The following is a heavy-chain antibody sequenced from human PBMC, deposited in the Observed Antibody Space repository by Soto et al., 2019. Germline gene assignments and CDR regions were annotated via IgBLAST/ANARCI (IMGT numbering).Heavy chain of an antibody. CDR3: AKYNNSGSHAFDI. Sequence: SETLSLTCVVSGGSLSSYYWSWIRQPPGKGLEWIGYIYYSGSTYYNPSLKSRVTISVDTSKNQFSLKLNSVTAADTAVYYCAKYNNSGSHAFDIWGQGTMVTVSS. CDR1: GGSLSSYY. V-gene: IGHV4-59*12. J-gene: IGHJ3*02. D-gene: IGHD3-22*01. CDR2: IYYSGST.